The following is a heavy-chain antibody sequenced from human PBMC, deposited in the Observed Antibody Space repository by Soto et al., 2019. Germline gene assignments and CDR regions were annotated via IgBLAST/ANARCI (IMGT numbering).Heavy chain of an antibody. CDR1: GFTFSSYA. Sequence: GGSLRLSCAASGFTFSSYAMHWVRQAPGKGLEWVAVISYDGSNKYYADSVKGRFTISRDNSKNTLYLQMNSLRAEDTAVYYCARSRLENSAPFDYWGQGTLVTSPQ. V-gene: IGHV3-30-3*01. D-gene: IGHD1-7*01. J-gene: IGHJ4*02. CDR3: ARSRLENSAPFDY. CDR2: ISYDGSNK.